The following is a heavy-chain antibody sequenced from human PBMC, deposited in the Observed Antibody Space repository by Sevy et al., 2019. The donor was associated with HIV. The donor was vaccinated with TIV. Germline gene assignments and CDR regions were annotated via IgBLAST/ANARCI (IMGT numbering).Heavy chain of an antibody. Sequence: GGSLRLSCATSGFTFDDSAMHWVRQAPGKGLEWVSGINWNSGSIVYAGSMKGRFTISRDNAKNALYLEMNSLRPEDTAVYYCAKGPEKEPWIREFFDFWGRGTLVTVSS. CDR2: INWNSGSI. D-gene: IGHD3-10*01. CDR1: GFTFDDSA. J-gene: IGHJ4*02. CDR3: AKGPEKEPWIREFFDF. V-gene: IGHV3-9*01.